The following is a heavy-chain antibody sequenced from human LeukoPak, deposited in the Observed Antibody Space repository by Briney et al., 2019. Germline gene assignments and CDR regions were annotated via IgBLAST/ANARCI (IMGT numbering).Heavy chain of an antibody. V-gene: IGHV4-34*01. D-gene: IGHD3-22*01. CDR1: GGAFSGYY. CDR2: INHSGST. J-gene: IGHJ4*02. CDR3: ATFPYYYDSSDY. Sequence: KPSGTPSLTRAVYGGAFSGYYWGWIRQPPRKGLGWIGEINHSGSTNYNPSLKSRVTISVDTSKNQFSLKLSSVTAADTAVYYCATFPYYYDSSDYWGQGTLVTVSS.